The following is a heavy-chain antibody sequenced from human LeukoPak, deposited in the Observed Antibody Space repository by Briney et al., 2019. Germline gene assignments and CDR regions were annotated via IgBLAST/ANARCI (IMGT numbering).Heavy chain of an antibody. Sequence: GGSLRLSCAASGFTVSSNYMSWVRQAPGKGLEWVSVIYSGDRTYYADSVKGRFTISRDNSKNTLYLQMNSLRAEDTAVYYCARVYYSGSSYVGFDYWGQGTLVTVSS. J-gene: IGHJ4*02. CDR1: GFTVSSNY. CDR3: ARVYYSGSSYVGFDY. D-gene: IGHD1-26*01. CDR2: IYSGDRT. V-gene: IGHV3-53*01.